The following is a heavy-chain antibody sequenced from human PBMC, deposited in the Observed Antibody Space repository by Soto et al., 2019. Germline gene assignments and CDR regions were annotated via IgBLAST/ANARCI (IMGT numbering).Heavy chain of an antibody. J-gene: IGHJ4*02. CDR3: TRTMMAFDY. CDR1: GFTFGDYA. CDR2: IRSKAYGGTT. D-gene: IGHD3-22*01. Sequence: GGSLRLSCTASGFTFGDYAMSWVRQAPGKGLEWVGFIRSKAYGGTTEYAASVKGRLTISRDDYKSIAYLQMNSMQTEDTAVYYCTRTMMAFDYWGQGTLVTVSS. V-gene: IGHV3-49*04.